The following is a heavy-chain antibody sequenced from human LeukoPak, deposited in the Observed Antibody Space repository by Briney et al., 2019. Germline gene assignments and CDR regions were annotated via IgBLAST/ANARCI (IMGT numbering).Heavy chain of an antibody. CDR1: GAYISNYY. CDR2: LHASEST. D-gene: IGHD3-22*01. CDR3: VTLSSGAGFDV. V-gene: IGHV4-4*07. Sequence: PSETLSLTCTVSGAYISNYYWTWVRQPAAQGLEWIGRLHASESTVYNPSLKGRVTMSMDTSKDQLSLTLTSVTAADSAIYYCVTLSSGAGFDVWGQGTVVTVSS. J-gene: IGHJ3*01.